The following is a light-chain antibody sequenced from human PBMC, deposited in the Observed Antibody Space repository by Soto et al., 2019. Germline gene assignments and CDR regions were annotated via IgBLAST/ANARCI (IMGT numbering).Light chain of an antibody. V-gene: IGKV1-5*03. J-gene: IGKJ1*01. Sequence: DIQMTQSPSTLSASVGDRVTITCRASQSISSWLAWYQQKPGKAPKLLIYKASSLESGVPSRFSGSGSGTDFTLTISSLQPDDFATYYCQHYNSYPTFGQGTKVDIK. CDR1: QSISSW. CDR3: QHYNSYPT. CDR2: KAS.